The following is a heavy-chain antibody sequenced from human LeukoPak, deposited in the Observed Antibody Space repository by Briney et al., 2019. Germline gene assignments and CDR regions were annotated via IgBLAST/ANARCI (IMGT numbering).Heavy chain of an antibody. Sequence: GVSLRLSCAASGFTFDDYGMSWVRPAPGKGLEWCAGLNWNGGSTGYADSVKGRFTISRDNAKNSLYLQMNSLRAEDTPLYYCAREALTTVTDLHYYYSYYMHLWGKGTTVSVSS. V-gene: IGHV3-20*04. CDR2: LNWNGGST. CDR3: AREALTTVTDLHYYYSYYMHL. CDR1: GFTFDDYG. J-gene: IGHJ6*03. D-gene: IGHD4-11*01.